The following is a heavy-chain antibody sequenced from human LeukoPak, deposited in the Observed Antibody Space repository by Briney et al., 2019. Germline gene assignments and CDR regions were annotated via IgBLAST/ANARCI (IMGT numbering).Heavy chain of an antibody. J-gene: IGHJ6*02. CDR1: GYTFTSYG. Sequence: ASVKVSCKASGYTFTSYGIRWVRQAPAQGLAWVGWISAYNCNTNFAQKLQDRVTMTTDTSRSTAYMELRSLRSDDTAVYYCARDSGEMVVAANYDYYYGMDVWGQGTTVTVSS. D-gene: IGHD2-15*01. CDR2: ISAYNCNT. CDR3: ARDSGEMVVAANYDYYYGMDV. V-gene: IGHV1-18*01.